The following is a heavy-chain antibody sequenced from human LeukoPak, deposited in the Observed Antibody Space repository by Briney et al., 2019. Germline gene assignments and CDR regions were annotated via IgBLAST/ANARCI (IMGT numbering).Heavy chain of an antibody. CDR2: INHSGST. CDR1: AESFSGYY. CDR3: AKSNGYGLVDI. V-gene: IGHV4-34*01. Sequence: PSETLSLTCAVYAESFSGYYWSWIRQPPGKGLEWIGEINHSGSTNYNPSLQSRVTISLDTSRNQFSLKLNSVTAADTAVYYCAKSNGYGLVDIWGQGTMVTVSS. J-gene: IGHJ3*02. D-gene: IGHD3-10*01.